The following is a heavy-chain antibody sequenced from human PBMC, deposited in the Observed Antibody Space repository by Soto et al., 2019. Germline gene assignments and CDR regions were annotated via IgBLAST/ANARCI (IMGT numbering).Heavy chain of an antibody. CDR3: ARQNTPSLSPYYSMDV. V-gene: IGHV5-51*01. J-gene: IGHJ6*02. Sequence: GESLKISCKGSGYSFGSHWIAWVRQRPGKGLEWMGIIYPGDSDTRYSPSFQGQVTISADKSITTAYLQWSSLKASDTAIFYCARQNTPSLSPYYSMDVWGQGTTVTVSS. CDR1: GYSFGSHW. CDR2: IYPGDSDT.